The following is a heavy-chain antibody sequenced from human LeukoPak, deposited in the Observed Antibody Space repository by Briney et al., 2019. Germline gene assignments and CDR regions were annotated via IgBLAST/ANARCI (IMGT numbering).Heavy chain of an antibody. Sequence: GASLKASCKASGYTFISYGVTWVRRAPGQGLEWMGWISAYKGSTDYAQKLQGRVTMTTDTFTSTVYMELRSLRSDDTAVYYCARDVSEGFGERVIDAFNLWGQGTMVTVSS. CDR3: ARDVSEGFGERVIDAFNL. CDR1: GYTFISYG. V-gene: IGHV1-18*01. D-gene: IGHD3-10*01. J-gene: IGHJ3*01. CDR2: ISAYKGST.